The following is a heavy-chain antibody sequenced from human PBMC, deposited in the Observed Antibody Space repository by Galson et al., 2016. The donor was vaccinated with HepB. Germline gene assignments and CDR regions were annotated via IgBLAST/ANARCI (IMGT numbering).Heavy chain of an antibody. CDR2: ISYDGSNR. CDR3: ASGTRYTYGPLFY. J-gene: IGHJ4*02. V-gene: IGHV3-30*04. D-gene: IGHD5-18*01. Sequence: SLRLSCAASGLTFSSYVMHWVRQAPGKGVEWVAVISYDGSNRDYADSVKGRFTISRDNSNNTLYLQMNSLGAEDTAVYYFASGTRYTYGPLFYWGQGALVTVAS. CDR1: GLTFSSYV.